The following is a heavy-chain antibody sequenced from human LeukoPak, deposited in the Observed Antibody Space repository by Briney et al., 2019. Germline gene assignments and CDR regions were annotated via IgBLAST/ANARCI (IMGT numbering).Heavy chain of an antibody. V-gene: IGHV1-69*13. Sequence: SVKVSCKASGGTFSSYAISWVRQAPGQGLEWMGGIIPIFGTANYAQKFQGRVTITADESTSTAYMELSSLRSEDAAVYYCARDSGAAHGMDVWGKGTTVTVSS. CDR2: IIPIFGTA. J-gene: IGHJ6*04. CDR1: GGTFSSYA. CDR3: ARDSGAAHGMDV. D-gene: IGHD3-10*01.